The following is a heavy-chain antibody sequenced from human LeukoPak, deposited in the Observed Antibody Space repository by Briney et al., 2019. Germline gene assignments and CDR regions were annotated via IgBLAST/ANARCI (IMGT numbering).Heavy chain of an antibody. CDR1: GGSFSGYY. V-gene: IGHV4-34*01. Sequence: SETLSLTCAVYGGSFSGYYWSWIRQPPGKGLEWMGEINHSGSTNYNPSLKSRVTISVDTSKNQFYLKLSSVTAADTAVYYCARAVDYGDYYYYYMDVWGKGTTVTVSS. CDR2: INHSGST. D-gene: IGHD4-17*01. J-gene: IGHJ6*03. CDR3: ARAVDYGDYYYYYMDV.